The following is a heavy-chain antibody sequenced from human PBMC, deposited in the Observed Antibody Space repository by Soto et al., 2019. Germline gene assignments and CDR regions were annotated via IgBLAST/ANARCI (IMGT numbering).Heavy chain of an antibody. Sequence: QVQLVQSGAEVKKPGDSVRVSCKASGYTFTSYGIVWVRQAPGQGLEWMGWISANNGNTKYAPKVQGRVTMTADAATSTAYKELGSLRSDDAAVYYCARDGYFDHWGQGTLVTVSA. J-gene: IGHJ4*02. CDR2: ISANNGNT. V-gene: IGHV1-18*01. CDR3: ARDGYFDH. CDR1: GYTFTSYG.